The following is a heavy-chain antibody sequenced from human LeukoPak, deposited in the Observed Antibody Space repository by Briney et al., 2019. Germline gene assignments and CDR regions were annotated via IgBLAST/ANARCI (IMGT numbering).Heavy chain of an antibody. Sequence: PGGSLRLSCAASGFTFSSYSMNWVRQAPGKGLEWVSSISSSSSYIYYADSVKGRFTISRDNAKNSLYLQMNSLRAEDTAVYYCARGERCRGGSCYLGSILDYWGQGTLVTVSS. D-gene: IGHD2-15*01. CDR1: GFTFSSYS. CDR3: ARGERCRGGSCYLGSILDY. J-gene: IGHJ4*02. CDR2: ISSSSSYI. V-gene: IGHV3-21*01.